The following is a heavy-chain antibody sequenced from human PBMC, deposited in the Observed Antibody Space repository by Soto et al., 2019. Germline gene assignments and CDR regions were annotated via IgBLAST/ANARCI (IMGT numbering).Heavy chain of an antibody. CDR1: GGSISSSSYY. CDR3: ARFTGDTAMALGDAFDI. CDR2: IYYSGST. D-gene: IGHD5-18*01. Sequence: QLQLQESGPGLVKPSETLSLTCTVSGGSISSSSYYWGWIRQPPGKGLEWIGSIYYSGSTYYNPSLKSRVTISVDTSKNQFSLKLSSVTAADTAVYYCARFTGDTAMALGDAFDISGQGTMVTVSS. V-gene: IGHV4-39*01. J-gene: IGHJ3*02.